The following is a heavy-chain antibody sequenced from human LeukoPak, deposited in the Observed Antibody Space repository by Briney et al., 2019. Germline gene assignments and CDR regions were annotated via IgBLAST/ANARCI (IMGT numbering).Heavy chain of an antibody. CDR3: TRLWSRKVGAPILLWSNYYYMDV. D-gene: IGHD3-10*01. CDR2: IRSKANSYAT. J-gene: IGHJ6*03. Sequence: PGGSLRLSCAASGFIFTSYSMNWVRQASGKGLEWVGRIRSKANSYATAYAASVKGRFTISRDDSKNTAYLQLNSLKTEDTAVYYCTRLWSRKVGAPILLWSNYYYMDVWGKGTTATVSS. CDR1: GFIFTSYS. V-gene: IGHV3-73*01.